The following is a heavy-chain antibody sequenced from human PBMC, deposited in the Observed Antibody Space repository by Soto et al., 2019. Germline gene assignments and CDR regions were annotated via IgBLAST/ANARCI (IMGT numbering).Heavy chain of an antibody. V-gene: IGHV4-34*01. CDR1: GGSFSGYY. CDR3: ARGQTYYDFWSGYYH. J-gene: IGHJ5*02. D-gene: IGHD3-3*01. Sequence: QVQLQQWGAGLLKPSETLSLTCAVYGGSFSGYYWSWIRQPPGKGLEWIGEINHSVSTNYNPSLKSRVTISVDTSKNQFSLKLSSVTASDTAVYYCARGQTYYDFWSGYYHWGQGTLVNVSS. CDR2: INHSVST.